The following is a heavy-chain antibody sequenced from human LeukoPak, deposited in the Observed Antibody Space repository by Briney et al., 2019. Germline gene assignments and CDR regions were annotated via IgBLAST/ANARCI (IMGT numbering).Heavy chain of an antibody. CDR3: ARDKNGYFAPYYMDV. V-gene: IGHV3-21*01. D-gene: IGHD3-9*01. J-gene: IGHJ6*03. CDR1: GFTFSSYS. CDR2: ISSSSSYI. Sequence: GGSLRLSCAASGFTFSSYSMNWVRQAPGKGLEWVPSISSSSSYIYYVDSVKGRFTISRDNAKNLLYLQMNSLRAEDTAVYYCARDKNGYFAPYYMDVWGKGTTVTVSS.